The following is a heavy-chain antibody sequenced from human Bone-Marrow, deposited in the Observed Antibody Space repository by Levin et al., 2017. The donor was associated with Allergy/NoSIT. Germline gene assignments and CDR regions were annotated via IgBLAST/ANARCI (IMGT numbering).Heavy chain of an antibody. CDR2: FHHSGTT. V-gene: IGHV4-4*02. D-gene: IGHD2-2*01. Sequence: SETLSLTCTVSGDSINNINWSWVRQFPGKGLEWIGEFHHSGTTNYNPSLKGRIAISADTSKNQFSLEVISVTDADTAVYYCAKVRRGCSSSSCYFDPWGQGIQVTVSP. J-gene: IGHJ5*02. CDR1: GDSINNINW. CDR3: AKVRRGCSSSSCYFDP.